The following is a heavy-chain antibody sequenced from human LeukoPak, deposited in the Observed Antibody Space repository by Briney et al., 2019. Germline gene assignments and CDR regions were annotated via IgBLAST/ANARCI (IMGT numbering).Heavy chain of an antibody. V-gene: IGHV1-69*06. CDR2: IIPIFGTA. J-gene: IGHJ6*04. CDR3: ARNPRSYCSTTTYYVTPPPHYYYGMDV. D-gene: IGHD2-2*01. Sequence: ASVKVSCKASGGTFISYAISWVRQAPGQGLEWMGGIIPIFGTANYAQKFQGRVTITADKSTSTAYMELSSLRSEATAVYYSARNPRSYCSTTTYYVTPPPHYYYGMDVWGKGTTVTVSS. CDR1: GGTFISYA.